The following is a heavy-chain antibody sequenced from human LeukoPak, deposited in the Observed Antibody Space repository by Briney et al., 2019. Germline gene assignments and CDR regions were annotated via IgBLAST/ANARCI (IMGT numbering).Heavy chain of an antibody. J-gene: IGHJ6*03. CDR2: INPNSGGT. CDR3: ASKGQGRFSYYYMDV. V-gene: IGHV1-2*02. Sequence: ASVKVSCKASGYTFTGYYMHWVRQAPGQGLEWMGRINPNSGGTNYAQKFQGRVTMTRDTSISTAYMELSRLRSDDTAGYYCASKGQGRFSYYYMDVGGKGTTVTVSS. D-gene: IGHD2-15*01. CDR1: GYTFTGYY.